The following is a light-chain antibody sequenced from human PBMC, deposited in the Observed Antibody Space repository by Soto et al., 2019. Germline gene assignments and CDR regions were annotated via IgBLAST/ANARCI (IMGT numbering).Light chain of an antibody. Sequence: EIVLTQSPGTLSLSPGERATLSCRASQSVSSSYLAWYQQRPGQAPRLLIYGAFTRATGIPARFSGSGSGTEFTLTISSLQSEDFAVYYCQHYNNWPLTFGGGTKVDIK. CDR2: GAF. CDR3: QHYNNWPLT. J-gene: IGKJ4*01. CDR1: QSVSSSY. V-gene: IGKV3-15*01.